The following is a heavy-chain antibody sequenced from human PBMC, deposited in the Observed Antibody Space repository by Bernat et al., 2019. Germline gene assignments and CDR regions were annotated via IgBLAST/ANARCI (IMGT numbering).Heavy chain of an antibody. J-gene: IGHJ3*02. Sequence: QVQLVQSGVEVKKPGASVKVSCKVSGYTLTELSMHWVRQAPGKGLEWMGGFDPEDGETIYAQKFQGRVTMTEDTSTDTAYMVLSSLRSEDTAVYYCARKGRSRARSKLAQWLVPGVRSGDDAFDIWGQGTMVTVSS. V-gene: IGHV1-24*01. CDR2: FDPEDGET. CDR1: GYTLTELS. D-gene: IGHD6-19*01. CDR3: ARKGRSRARSKLAQWLVPGVRSGDDAFDI.